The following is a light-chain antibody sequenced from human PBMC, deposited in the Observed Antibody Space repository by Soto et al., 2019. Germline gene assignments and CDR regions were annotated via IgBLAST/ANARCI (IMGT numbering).Light chain of an antibody. Sequence: QSALTQPRSVSGSPGQSVTISCTGTSTDVGGYNFVSWYQQQPAKAPKLIIYDVSKRPSGVPDRFSGSKSGNTASLTISGLQAEDEADYYCCSYAGSYTVVFGVGTKLTVL. V-gene: IGLV2-11*01. CDR2: DVS. CDR1: STDVGGYNF. J-gene: IGLJ1*01. CDR3: CSYAGSYTVV.